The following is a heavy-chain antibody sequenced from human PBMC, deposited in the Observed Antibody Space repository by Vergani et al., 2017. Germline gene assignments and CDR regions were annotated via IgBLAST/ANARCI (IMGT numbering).Heavy chain of an antibody. Sequence: EVQLVESGGGLVQPGGSLRLSCAASGFTFSSYWMSWVRQAPGKGLEWVANIKQDGSEKYYVDSVKGRFTISRDNAKNSLYLQMNSLRAEDTAVYYCARLTYQLLPPDAFDIWGQGTMVTVSS. CDR3: ARLTYQLLPPDAFDI. V-gene: IGHV3-7*03. J-gene: IGHJ3*02. CDR1: GFTFSSYW. CDR2: IKQDGSEK. D-gene: IGHD2-2*01.